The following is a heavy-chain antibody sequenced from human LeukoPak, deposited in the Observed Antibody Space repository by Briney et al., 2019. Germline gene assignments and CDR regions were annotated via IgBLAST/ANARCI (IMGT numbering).Heavy chain of an antibody. CDR2: ISGSGGST. CDR3: AYQDGYRGKIDY. V-gene: IGHV3-23*01. J-gene: IGHJ4*02. Sequence: GGSLRLSCVASGFTFSSYAMSWVRQAPGKGLEWVSAISGSGGSTYYADSVKGRFTISRDNSKNTLYLQMNSLRAEDTAVYYCAYQDGYRGKIDYWGQGTLVTVSS. D-gene: IGHD5-24*01. CDR1: GFTFSSYA.